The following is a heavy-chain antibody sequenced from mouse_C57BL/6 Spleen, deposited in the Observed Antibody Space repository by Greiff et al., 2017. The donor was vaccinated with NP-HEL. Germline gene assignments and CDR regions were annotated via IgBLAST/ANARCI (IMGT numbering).Heavy chain of an antibody. D-gene: IGHD1-1*02. J-gene: IGHJ2*01. CDR1: GYAFSSSW. V-gene: IGHV1-82*01. CDR2: IYPGDGDT. CDR3: ARCYYGGRFDY. Sequence: VQLQQSGPELVKPGASVKISCKASGYAFSSSWMNWVKQRPGKGLEWIGRIYPGDGDTNYNGKFKGKATLTADKSSSTAYMQLSSLTSEDSAFYCCARCYYGGRFDYWGQGTTLTVSS.